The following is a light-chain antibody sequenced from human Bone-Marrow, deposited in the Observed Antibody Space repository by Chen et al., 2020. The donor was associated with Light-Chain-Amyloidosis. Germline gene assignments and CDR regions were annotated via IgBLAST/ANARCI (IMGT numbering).Light chain of an antibody. J-gene: IGLJ2*01. Sequence: SYELTQPPSVSVSPGQTARITCSGDDLPTKYAYWYQQKPGQAPVLVIHRCTERPSGSSERFSGSSSGTTATLTISGVQAEDEADYHCQSADSSGTYEVIFGGGTKLTVL. V-gene: IGLV3-25*03. CDR1: DLPTKY. CDR2: RCT. CDR3: QSADSSGTYEVI.